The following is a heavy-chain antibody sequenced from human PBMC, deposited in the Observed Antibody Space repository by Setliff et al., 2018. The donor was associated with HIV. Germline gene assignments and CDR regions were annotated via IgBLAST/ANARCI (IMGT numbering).Heavy chain of an antibody. Sequence: SETLSLTCTVSSGYMSGHFWTWVRQTPGEGLEWIGNIYLGETTNYNPSLKSRATISLDTSKKQFSLHLTSVTAADTAIYYCARPLTASYNFWGDAFGIWGQGTMVTVSS. CDR2: IYLGETT. CDR3: ARPLTASYNFWGDAFGI. J-gene: IGHJ3*02. D-gene: IGHD3-3*01. V-gene: IGHV4-59*11. CDR1: SGYMSGHF.